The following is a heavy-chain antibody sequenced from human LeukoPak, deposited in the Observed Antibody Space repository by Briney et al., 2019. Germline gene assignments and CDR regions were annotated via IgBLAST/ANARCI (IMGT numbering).Heavy chain of an antibody. D-gene: IGHD3-3*01. V-gene: IGHV3-49*04. Sequence: GGSLRLSCTTSGFTFGDYAMSWVRQAPGKGLEWVSSIRNKAYGGTTEYAASVKGRFTISREESKSIAYLQMNSLETEDTAMYYCCRADIWSGYYSTSANFDYWGQGTLVTVSS. J-gene: IGHJ4*02. CDR3: CRADIWSGYYSTSANFDY. CDR2: IRNKAYGGTT. CDR1: GFTFGDYA.